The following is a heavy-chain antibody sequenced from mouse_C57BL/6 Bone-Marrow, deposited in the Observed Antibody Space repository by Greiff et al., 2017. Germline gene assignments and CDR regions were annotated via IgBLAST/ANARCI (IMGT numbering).Heavy chain of an antibody. CDR3: ARQLRPTFYYAMDY. V-gene: IGHV1-42*01. CDR1: GYSFTGYY. D-gene: IGHD3-2*02. J-gene: IGHJ4*01. Sequence: EVQVVESGPELVKPGASVKISCKASGYSFTGYYMNWVKQSPEKSLEWIGEINPSTGGTTYNQKFKAKATLTVDKSSSTAYMQLKSLTSEDSAVYYCARQLRPTFYYAMDYWGQGTSVTVSS. CDR2: INPSTGGT.